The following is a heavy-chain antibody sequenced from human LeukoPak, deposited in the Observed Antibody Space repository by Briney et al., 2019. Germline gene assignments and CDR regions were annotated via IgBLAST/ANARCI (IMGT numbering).Heavy chain of an antibody. J-gene: IGHJ4*02. CDR2: ISGTGGST. CDR1: GFTFSSYA. CDR3: AKEATVFQGSSGYPYYFDF. Sequence: SGGSLRLSCAASGFTFSSYAVSWVRQAPGKGLEWVSAISGTGGSTYYADSVKGRFSISRDNSKNTLYLQMNSLRAEDTAVYYCAKEATVFQGSSGYPYYFDFWGQGTLVTVSS. V-gene: IGHV3-23*01. D-gene: IGHD3-22*01.